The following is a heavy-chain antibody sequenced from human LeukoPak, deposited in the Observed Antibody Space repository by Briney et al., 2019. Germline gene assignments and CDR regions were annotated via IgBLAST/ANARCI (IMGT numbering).Heavy chain of an antibody. J-gene: IGHJ4*02. V-gene: IGHV4-59*08. CDR3: ARYSGSYSGFDY. Sequence: SETLSLTCTVSGGSISSYYWSWIRQPPGKGLEWIGYIYYSGSVNYNPSLKSRVTISLDTSKNQFSLKLRSVTAADTAVYYCARYSGSYSGFDYWGQGTLVTVSS. CDR1: GGSISSYY. D-gene: IGHD1-26*01. CDR2: IYYSGSV.